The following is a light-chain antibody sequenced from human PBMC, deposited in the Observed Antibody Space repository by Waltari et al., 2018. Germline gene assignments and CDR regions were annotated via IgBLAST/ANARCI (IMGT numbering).Light chain of an antibody. V-gene: IGLV2-8*01. CDR1: SNDIGAYDY. J-gene: IGLJ1*01. CDR3: SSFAGSDNWGV. CDR2: EVT. Sequence: QSVLTQPPSASGSPGQSVTISCTGTSNDIGAYDYVSWFQQHPGKAPKLVIYEVTKRPSGGPGRFSGSKSGNTASLTVSGLQADDEADYYCSSFAGSDNWGVFGTGTKVTVL.